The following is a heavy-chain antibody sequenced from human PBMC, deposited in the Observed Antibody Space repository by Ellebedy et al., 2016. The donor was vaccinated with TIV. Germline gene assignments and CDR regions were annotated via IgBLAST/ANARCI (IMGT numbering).Heavy chain of an antibody. Sequence: KVSCKGSGYSFTSYWIGWVRQMPGKGLEWMGIIYPGDSDTRYSPSFQGQVTISADKSISTAYLPWSSLKASDTAMYYCACSTDLGELSFGYWGQGTLVTVSS. CDR3: ACSTDLGELSFGY. J-gene: IGHJ4*02. D-gene: IGHD3-16*02. CDR2: IYPGDSDT. CDR1: GYSFTSYW. V-gene: IGHV5-51*01.